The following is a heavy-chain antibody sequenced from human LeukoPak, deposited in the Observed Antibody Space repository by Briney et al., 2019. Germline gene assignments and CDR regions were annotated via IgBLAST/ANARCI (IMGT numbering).Heavy chain of an antibody. CDR3: ARGGGGKDYDY. V-gene: IGHV3-74*01. D-gene: IGHD2-15*01. Sequence: GGSLRLSCAASGFTFSSYWMHWVRQAPGKGLVWVSRINSDGSSTSYADSVKGRFTISRDNAKNTLYLQVNSLRAEDTAVYYCARGGGGKDYDYWGQGTLVTVSS. CDR2: INSDGSST. J-gene: IGHJ4*02. CDR1: GFTFSSYW.